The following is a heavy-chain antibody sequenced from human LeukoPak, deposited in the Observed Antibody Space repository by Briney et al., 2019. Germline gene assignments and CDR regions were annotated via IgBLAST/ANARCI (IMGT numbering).Heavy chain of an antibody. J-gene: IGHJ4*02. Sequence: PGGSLRLSCAASGFTFSSYSMNWVRQAPGKGLEWVSSISSSSSYIYYADSVKGRFTISRDNAKNSLYLQMNSLRAEDTAVYYCARDRRTPARDCSGGSCYVYYFDYWGQGTLVTVSS. CDR1: GFTFSSYS. V-gene: IGHV3-21*01. D-gene: IGHD2-15*01. CDR2: ISSSSSYI. CDR3: ARDRRTPARDCSGGSCYVYYFDY.